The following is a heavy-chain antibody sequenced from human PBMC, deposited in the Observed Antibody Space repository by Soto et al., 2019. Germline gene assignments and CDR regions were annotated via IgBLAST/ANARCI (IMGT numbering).Heavy chain of an antibody. CDR3: ARASSSSSAADY. V-gene: IGHV4-31*11. CDR1: GGSISSGGYY. CDR2: IYDTGSA. J-gene: IGHJ4*02. Sequence: SETLSLTCAVSGGSISSGGYYWSWIRHLPGKGLEWIGYIYDTGSAYYNPSLKSRVSISMDTSENHFAMRLTSVTAADSAVYYCARASSSSSAADYWGQGLQVTVSS. D-gene: IGHD6-6*01.